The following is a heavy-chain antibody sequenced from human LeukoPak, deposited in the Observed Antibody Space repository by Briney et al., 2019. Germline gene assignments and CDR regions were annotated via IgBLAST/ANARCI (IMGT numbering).Heavy chain of an antibody. CDR1: GGSFSGYY. V-gene: IGHV4-34*01. CDR2: IDHSGST. Sequence: SETLSLTCAVYGGSFSGYYWSWIRQPPGKGLEWIGEIDHSGSTNYNPSLKSRVTISVDTSKNQFSLKLSSVTAADTAVYYCARGSDDSSGYYSPEYFQHWGQGTLVTVSS. D-gene: IGHD3-22*01. CDR3: ARGSDDSSGYYSPEYFQH. J-gene: IGHJ1*01.